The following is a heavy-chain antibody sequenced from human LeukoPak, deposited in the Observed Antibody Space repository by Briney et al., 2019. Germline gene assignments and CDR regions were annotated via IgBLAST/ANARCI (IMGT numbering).Heavy chain of an antibody. J-gene: IGHJ4*02. V-gene: IGHV3-7*01. CDR1: GFTFSSYW. CDR3: ARYPRGYYYFDY. CDR2: IKQDGSAK. Sequence: TGGSLRLSCAASGFTFSSYWMSWVRQAPGKGLEWVANIKQDGSAKYYVDSVKGRFTISRDNSKNTLYLQMNSLRAEDTAVYYCARYPRGYYYFDYWGQGTLVTVSS. D-gene: IGHD5-12*01.